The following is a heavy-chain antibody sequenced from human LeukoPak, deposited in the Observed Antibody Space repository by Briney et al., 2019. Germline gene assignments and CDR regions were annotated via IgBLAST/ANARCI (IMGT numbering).Heavy chain of an antibody. D-gene: IGHD6-13*01. CDR1: GFTFSSYS. V-gene: IGHV3-48*01. J-gene: IGHJ4*02. Sequence: PGGSLRLSCAASGFTFSSYSMNWVRQAPGKGLEWVSYISSSSSTIYYADSVKGRFTISRDNAKNSLYLQMDSLRAEDTAVYYCAREGVRSSWPTFDYWGQGTLVTVSS. CDR2: ISSSSSTI. CDR3: AREGVRSSWPTFDY.